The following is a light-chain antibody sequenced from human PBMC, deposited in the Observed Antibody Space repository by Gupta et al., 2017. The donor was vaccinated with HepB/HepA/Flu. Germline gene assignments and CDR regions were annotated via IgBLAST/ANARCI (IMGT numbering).Light chain of an antibody. Sequence: QSVLTQPPSASGTPGQRVTISCSGSSSNIGSNYVYWYQQLPGTAPKLLIYRNNQRPSGVPDRFSGSKSGTSASLAISGLRSEDEADDDCAAWDDSLSEGVFGTGTKVTVL. CDR2: RNN. CDR1: SSNIGSNY. V-gene: IGLV1-47*01. J-gene: IGLJ1*01. CDR3: AAWDDSLSEGV.